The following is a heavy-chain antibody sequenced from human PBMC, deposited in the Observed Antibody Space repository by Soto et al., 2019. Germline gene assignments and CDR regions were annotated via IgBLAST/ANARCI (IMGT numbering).Heavy chain of an antibody. CDR3: ARAPTYCTTTNCYTGYCWFDP. V-gene: IGHV1-18*01. Sequence: QVHLVQSGAEVKRPGASVKVSCKASGYSFTNHGISWVRQAPGQGLEWMGWISSYQGNVNYDQKLQCTVPMTTVTSTTTAYMELRSLSSDDTAMYYCARAPTYCTTTNCYTGYCWFDPWGQGTQVTVSS. D-gene: IGHD2-2*02. CDR1: GYSFTNHG. J-gene: IGHJ5*02. CDR2: ISSYQGNV.